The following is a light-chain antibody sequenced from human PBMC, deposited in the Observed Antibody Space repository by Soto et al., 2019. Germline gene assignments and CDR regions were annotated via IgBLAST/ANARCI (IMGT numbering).Light chain of an antibody. J-gene: IGKJ5*01. CDR3: QQYKNWPL. Sequence: EIVLTQSPGTLSLSPGERATLSCRASQSVSSSYLAWYQQKPGQAPRLLIYGASTRATGIPVRFSGSGFGTEFTLTISSLQSEDFAVYYCQQYKNWPLFGQGTRLENK. V-gene: IGKV3-15*01. CDR2: GAS. CDR1: QSVSSSY.